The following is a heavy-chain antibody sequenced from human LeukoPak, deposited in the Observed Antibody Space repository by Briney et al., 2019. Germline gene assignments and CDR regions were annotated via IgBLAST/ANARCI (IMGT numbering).Heavy chain of an antibody. CDR1: VVSMNGYY. CDR2: ADSSGNT. CDR3: ARDGPRRTYFFDY. Sequence: SETLSLTCSVSVVSMNGYYWSWLRQSAGNRLEWIGHADSSGNTNYNPSLESRVTMSVDTSKNQFSLKLSSVTAADTAIYYCARDGPRRTYFFDYWGQGTLVTVSS. D-gene: IGHD3-9*01. V-gene: IGHV4-4*07. J-gene: IGHJ4*02.